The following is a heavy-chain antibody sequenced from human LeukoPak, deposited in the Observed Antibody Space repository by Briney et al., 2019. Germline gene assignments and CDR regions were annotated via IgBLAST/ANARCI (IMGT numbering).Heavy chain of an antibody. Sequence: GSLRLSCAASGFTFSSYAMSWVRQAPGKGLEWIGYIDYSGRPNYNPSLKSRVTISVDTSKNQFSLKLSSVTAADTAVYFCARHYPPDYTFDCWGRGTLVTVSS. V-gene: IGHV4-59*08. CDR3: ARHYPPDYTFDC. CDR2: IDYSGRP. D-gene: IGHD4-11*01. J-gene: IGHJ4*02. CDR1: GFTFSSYA.